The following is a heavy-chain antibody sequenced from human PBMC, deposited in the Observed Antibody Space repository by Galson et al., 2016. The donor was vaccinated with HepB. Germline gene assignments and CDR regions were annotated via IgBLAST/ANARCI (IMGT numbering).Heavy chain of an antibody. CDR2: IYYTGST. Sequence: SETLSLTCTVSGGSISSSDYYWGWIRQPPGKGLDWIGLIYYTGSTYHNPSLRSRVTIFVDTSKNQFPLRLNSVTAADTAVYYCARRGYTSPSLIRSPFDIWGQGRMVTVSS. J-gene: IGHJ3*02. V-gene: IGHV4-39*01. CDR1: GGSISSSDYY. D-gene: IGHD6-6*01. CDR3: ARRGYTSPSLIRSPFDI.